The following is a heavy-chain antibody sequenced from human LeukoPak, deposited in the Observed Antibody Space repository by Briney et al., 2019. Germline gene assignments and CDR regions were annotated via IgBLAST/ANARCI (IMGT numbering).Heavy chain of an antibody. D-gene: IGHD5-24*01. CDR2: IYSGGST. Sequence: GGSLRLSCAASGFTVSSNYMSWVRQAPGKGLEWVSVIYSGGSTYNADSVKGRFTISRDNSKNTLYLQMNSLRAEDTAVYYCARSRRDGYNAPRYYYYYYYMDVWGKGTTVTISS. V-gene: IGHV3-53*01. J-gene: IGHJ6*03. CDR1: GFTVSSNY. CDR3: ARSRRDGYNAPRYYYYYYYMDV.